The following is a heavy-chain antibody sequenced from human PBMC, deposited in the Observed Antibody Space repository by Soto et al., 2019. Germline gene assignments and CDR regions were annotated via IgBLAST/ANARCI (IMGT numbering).Heavy chain of an antibody. Sequence: SETLSLTCAVYGGSFSGYYWSWIRQPPGKGLEWIGEINHSGSTNYNPSLKSRVTISVDTSKNQFSLKLSSVTAADTAVYYCARYRIGFGELPRFDYWGQGTLVTVSS. D-gene: IGHD3-10*01. J-gene: IGHJ4*02. CDR1: GGSFSGYY. CDR2: INHSGST. V-gene: IGHV4-34*01. CDR3: ARYRIGFGELPRFDY.